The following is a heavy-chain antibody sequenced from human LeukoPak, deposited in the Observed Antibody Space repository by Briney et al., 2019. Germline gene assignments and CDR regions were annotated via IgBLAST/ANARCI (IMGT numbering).Heavy chain of an antibody. D-gene: IGHD3-22*01. J-gene: IGHJ6*03. CDR1: GGTFSSYA. Sequence: GASVKVSCKASGGTFSSYAISWVRQAPGQGLEWMGGIIPIFGTANYAQKFQGRVTITTDESTSTAYMELSSLRSEDTAVYYCARVGEYYYDSSGYPPYYYYMDVWGKGTTATVSS. CDR3: ARVGEYYYDSSGYPPYYYYMDV. CDR2: IIPIFGTA. V-gene: IGHV1-69*05.